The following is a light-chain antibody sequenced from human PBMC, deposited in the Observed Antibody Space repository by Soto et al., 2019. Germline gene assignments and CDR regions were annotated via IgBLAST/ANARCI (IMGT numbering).Light chain of an antibody. CDR3: SSYTGSNDVV. Sequence: QSALTQPPSASGSPGQSVTISCTGTSSGVAGYNYVSWYQQHPGKAPKLMIYEVNKRPSGVPDRFSGSKSGTTASLTVSGLQAEDEADYYCSSYTGSNDVVFGGGTKLTVL. CDR1: SSGVAGYNY. V-gene: IGLV2-8*01. CDR2: EVN. J-gene: IGLJ2*01.